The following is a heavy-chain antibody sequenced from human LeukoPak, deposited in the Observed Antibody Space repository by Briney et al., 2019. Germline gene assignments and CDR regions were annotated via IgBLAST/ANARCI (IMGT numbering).Heavy chain of an antibody. Sequence: AGGSLRLSCAASGFTFSNFWMSWVRQTPGKGLEWVASIKEDGSERQYADSVKGRFSISRDNTKGSLFLQLNSLRAEDTAVYYCARDLGYCTNGACHTRFDYWGQGTLVTVSS. V-gene: IGHV3-7*03. CDR1: GFTFSNFW. CDR3: ARDLGYCTNGACHTRFDY. J-gene: IGHJ4*02. D-gene: IGHD2-8*01. CDR2: IKEDGSER.